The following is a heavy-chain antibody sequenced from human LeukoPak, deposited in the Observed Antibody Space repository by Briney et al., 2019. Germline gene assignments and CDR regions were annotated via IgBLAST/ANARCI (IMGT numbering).Heavy chain of an antibody. J-gene: IGHJ6*03. D-gene: IGHD2-15*01. CDR1: SGSISSYY. Sequence: PSETLSLTCTVSSGSISSYYWSWIRQPPGKGLEWIGYIYYSGSTNYNPSLKSRVTISVDTSKNQFSLKLSSVTAADTAVYYCARVYCSGGSCHSPYYYYYMDVWGKGTTVTVSS. V-gene: IGHV4-59*01. CDR3: ARVYCSGGSCHSPYYYYYMDV. CDR2: IYYSGST.